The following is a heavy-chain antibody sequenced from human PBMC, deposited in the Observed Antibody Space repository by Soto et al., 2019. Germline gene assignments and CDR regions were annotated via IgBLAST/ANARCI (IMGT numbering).Heavy chain of an antibody. CDR1: GFTFINHA. CDR2: ISGGGDRT. CDR3: ARKVLGSTTRPDWWYFDL. D-gene: IGHD3-16*01. Sequence: EVELLESGGGLVQPGGSLRLSCAGSGFTFINHAMNWVRQAPGKGLEWVSGISGGGDRTFDADSVKGRFTIFRDNSKNTVNLQMNSLRADDTAVYYCARKVLGSTTRPDWWYFDLWGRGTLVTVSS. J-gene: IGHJ2*01. V-gene: IGHV3-23*01.